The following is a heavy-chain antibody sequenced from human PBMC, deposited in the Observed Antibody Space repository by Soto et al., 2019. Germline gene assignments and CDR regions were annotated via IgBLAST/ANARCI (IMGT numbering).Heavy chain of an antibody. V-gene: IGHV4-59*01. J-gene: IGHJ4*02. CDR2: VYYTGST. CDR1: GGSISGSY. D-gene: IGHD6-19*01. Sequence: SETLSLTCSVPGGSISGSYWSWIRQSPGKGLEWLGYVYYTGSTNYSPSLMSRVSISVDTSKNEFSLRLSSVTAADTAVYFCARSVAVPGAHIDYWGQGTQVTVSS. CDR3: ARSVAVPGAHIDY.